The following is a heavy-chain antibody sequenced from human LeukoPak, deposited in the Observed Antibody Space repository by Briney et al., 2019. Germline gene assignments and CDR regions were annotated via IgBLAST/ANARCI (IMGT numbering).Heavy chain of an antibody. V-gene: IGHV4-39*01. Sequence: PSETLSLTCTVSGGSISSSSYYWGWIRQPPGTGLEWLGSIYYSGSTYYNPSLKSRVTISVDTSKNQFSLKLSSVTAADTAVYYCARQVSVVVVVAATVWFDPWGQGTLVTVSS. CDR2: IYYSGST. CDR1: GGSISSSSYY. J-gene: IGHJ5*02. D-gene: IGHD2-15*01. CDR3: ARQVSVVVVVAATVWFDP.